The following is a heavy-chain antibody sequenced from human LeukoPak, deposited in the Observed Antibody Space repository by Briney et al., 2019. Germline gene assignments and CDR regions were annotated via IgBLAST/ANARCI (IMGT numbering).Heavy chain of an antibody. CDR1: GYTFTSYA. CDR2: INAGNGYT. Sequence: ASVKVSCKASGYTFTSYAMHWVRQAPGQRLEWMGWINAGNGYTKYSQKFQGRVTITRDTSASTAYMELSSLRSEDTAVYYCAKDRGIYGSGSYYANWGQGTLVTVSS. V-gene: IGHV1-3*01. CDR3: AKDRGIYGSGSYYAN. J-gene: IGHJ4*02. D-gene: IGHD3-10*01.